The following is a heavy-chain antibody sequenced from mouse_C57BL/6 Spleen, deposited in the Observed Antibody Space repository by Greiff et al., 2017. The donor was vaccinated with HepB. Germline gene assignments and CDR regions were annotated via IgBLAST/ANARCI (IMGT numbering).Heavy chain of an antibody. CDR3: AREGGQLRPFDY. V-gene: IGHV1-42*01. J-gene: IGHJ2*01. CDR2: INPSTGGT. CDR1: GYSFTGYY. Sequence: EVQLQESGPELVKPGASVKISCKASGYSFTGYYMNWVKQSPEKSLEWIGEINPSTGGTTYNQKFKAKATLTVDKSSSTAYMQLKSLTSEDSAVYYCAREGGQLRPFDYWGQGTTLTVSS. D-gene: IGHD3-2*02.